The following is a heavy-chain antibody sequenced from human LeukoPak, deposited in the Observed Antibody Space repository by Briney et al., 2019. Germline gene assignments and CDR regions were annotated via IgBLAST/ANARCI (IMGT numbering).Heavy chain of an antibody. J-gene: IGHJ3*02. D-gene: IGHD6-13*01. V-gene: IGHV4-59*12. CDR3: ASSLRYTSSVPSWAFDI. CDR2: IYYSGSS. Sequence: SETLSLTCTVSGGSISSYYWSWIRQPPGKGLEWIGYIYYSGSSNYNPSLKSRVTISVDTSKNQFSLKLGSVTAADTAVFYCASSLRYTSSVPSWAFDIWGQGTMVTVSS. CDR1: GGSISSYY.